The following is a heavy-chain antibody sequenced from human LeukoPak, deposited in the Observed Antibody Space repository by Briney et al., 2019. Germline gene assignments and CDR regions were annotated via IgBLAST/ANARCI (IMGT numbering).Heavy chain of an antibody. CDR1: GFTFSTYK. J-gene: IGHJ3*02. V-gene: IGHV3-48*04. D-gene: IGHD3-10*01. CDR2: ISSGSSTI. CDR3: AKDRGGPHTPDAFDI. Sequence: GGSLRLSCAASGFTFSTYKMNWVRQAPGKGLEWVSYISSGSSTIYYADSVKGRFTISRDNAKHSLYLQMNSLRAEDTAVYYCAKDRGGPHTPDAFDIWGQGTMVTVSS.